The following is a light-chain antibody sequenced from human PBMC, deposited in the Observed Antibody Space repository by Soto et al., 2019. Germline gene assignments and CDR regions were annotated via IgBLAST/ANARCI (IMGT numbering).Light chain of an antibody. CDR3: QQYNKWPVFT. J-gene: IGKJ3*01. V-gene: IGKV3-15*01. Sequence: IVMTQSPATLSVSPGERATLSCRASQSVASNLPWYQQRLGQAPRRLVYGASTRATGIPARFSGSGSGTEFTLTISSVQSEDFAVYYCQQYNKWPVFTFGPGTRVDIK. CDR2: GAS. CDR1: QSVASN.